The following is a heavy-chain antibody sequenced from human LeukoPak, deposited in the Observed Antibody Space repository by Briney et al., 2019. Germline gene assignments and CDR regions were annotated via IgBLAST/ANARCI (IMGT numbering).Heavy chain of an antibody. J-gene: IGHJ4*02. CDR2: ISGSGGST. V-gene: IGHV3-23*01. D-gene: IGHD4-17*01. CDR1: GFTFSSYA. Sequence: GGSLRLSCAASGFTFSSYAMSWVRQAPGKGLEWVSAISGSGGSTYYADSVKGRFTISRDNSKNTLYLQMNSLRAEDTAVYYCAKVGPKMTTVTRSPLYYFDYWGQGTLVTVSS. CDR3: AKVGPKMTTVTRSPLYYFDY.